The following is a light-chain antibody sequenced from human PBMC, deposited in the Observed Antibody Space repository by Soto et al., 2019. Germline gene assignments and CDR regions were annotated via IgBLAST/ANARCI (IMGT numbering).Light chain of an antibody. Sequence: EIVLTQSPGSLSLSPGERATLSCRASQSVDSRFFAWYQQRPGQAPRLLTYGASRRATGIPDRFTGSGSGTDFTLTISGLEPEDFALYYCQQYDSSVTFGLGTKVEI. J-gene: IGKJ1*01. CDR2: GAS. V-gene: IGKV3-20*01. CDR3: QQYDSSVT. CDR1: QSVDSRF.